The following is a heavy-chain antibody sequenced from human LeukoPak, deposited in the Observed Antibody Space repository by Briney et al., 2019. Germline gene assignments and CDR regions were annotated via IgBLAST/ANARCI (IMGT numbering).Heavy chain of an antibody. D-gene: IGHD2-2*01. Sequence: SETLSLTCSVSGGSVRSGSYYWSWIRQPPGKGLEWIGYIYYSGSTNYNPSLKSQITISVDTSKNQFSLQLSSVTAADTAVYYCARVRCSSTSCSMRGAFDIWGQGTVVTVSS. J-gene: IGHJ3*02. V-gene: IGHV4-61*01. CDR2: IYYSGST. CDR1: GGSVRSGSYY. CDR3: ARVRCSSTSCSMRGAFDI.